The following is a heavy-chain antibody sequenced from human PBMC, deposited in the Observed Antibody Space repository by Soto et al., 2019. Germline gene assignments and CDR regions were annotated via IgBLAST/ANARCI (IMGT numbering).Heavy chain of an antibody. CDR1: GGSIISYY. D-gene: IGHD6-13*01. CDR2: IYTSGST. J-gene: IGHJ4*02. CDR3: ARGTVYSSRTYFDY. Sequence: SATLSLTCTVSGGSIISYYWSWIRQPAGKGLEWIGRIYTSGSTNYNPSLKSRVTMSVDTSKNQFSLKLSSVTAADTAVYYCARGTVYSSRTYFDYWGQGTLVNAPQ. V-gene: IGHV4-4*07.